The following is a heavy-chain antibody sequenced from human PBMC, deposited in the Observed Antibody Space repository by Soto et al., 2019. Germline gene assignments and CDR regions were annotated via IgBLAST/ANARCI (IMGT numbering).Heavy chain of an antibody. CDR2: FDPEDGET. CDR1: GYTLTELS. V-gene: IGHV1-24*01. CDR3: APYLVYDFWSGSSRWFDP. J-gene: IGHJ5*02. Sequence: ASVKVSCKVSGYTLTELSMHWVRQAPGKGLEWMGGFDPEDGETIYAQQFQGIVTMTEDTSTDTAYIELSSPRSEDTAVYYCAPYLVYDFWSGSSRWFDPWGQGTLVTVSS. D-gene: IGHD3-3*01.